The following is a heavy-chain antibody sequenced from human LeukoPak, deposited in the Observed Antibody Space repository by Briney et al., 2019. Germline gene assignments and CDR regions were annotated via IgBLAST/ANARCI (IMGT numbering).Heavy chain of an antibody. CDR1: GGSFSGYY. V-gene: IGHV4-34*01. CDR2: INHSGST. Sequence: SETLSLTRAVYGGSFSGYYWSWIRQPPGKGLEWIGEINHSGSTNYNPSLKSRVTISVDTSKNQFSLKLSSVTAADTAVYYCASLYYDILTGYYSAWGQGTLVTVSS. CDR3: ASLYYDILTGYYSA. J-gene: IGHJ5*02. D-gene: IGHD3-9*01.